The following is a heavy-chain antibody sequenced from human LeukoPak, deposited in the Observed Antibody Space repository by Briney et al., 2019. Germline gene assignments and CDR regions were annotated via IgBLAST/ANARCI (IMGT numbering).Heavy chain of an antibody. CDR1: GGSFSAYY. Sequence: PSETLSLTCAVYGGSFSAYYWSWIRQPPGKGLEWIGEINHSGSTNYNPSLKSRVTISVDTSKNQFSLKLSSVTAADTAVYYCARGPGRITIFGVVTRAGGMDVWGQGTTVTVSS. CDR3: ARGPGRITIFGVVTRAGGMDV. V-gene: IGHV4-34*01. J-gene: IGHJ6*02. CDR2: INHSGST. D-gene: IGHD3-3*01.